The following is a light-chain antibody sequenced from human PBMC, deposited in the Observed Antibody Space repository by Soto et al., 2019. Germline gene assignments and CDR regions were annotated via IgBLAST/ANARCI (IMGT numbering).Light chain of an antibody. CDR2: DAS. Sequence: DILVTHAPSSLSASVGDRVTITCRASQSISSWLAWYQQKPGKAPKLLIYDASTLQSGVPSRFSGSGSGTEFTLTIRNLQPDDFATYYCQQYESYSPWTCGQGTKGDIK. J-gene: IGKJ1*01. V-gene: IGKV1-5*01. CDR3: QQYESYSPWT. CDR1: QSISSW.